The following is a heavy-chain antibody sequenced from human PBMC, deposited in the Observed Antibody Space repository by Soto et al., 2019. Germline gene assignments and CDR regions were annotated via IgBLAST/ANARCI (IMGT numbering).Heavy chain of an antibody. CDR1: GFTFSSYG. Sequence: QVQLVESGGGVVQPGRSLRLSCAASGFTFSSYGMHWVRQAPGKGLEWVAVIWYDGSNKYYADSVKGRFTISRDNSKNTLYLQMNSLRAEDTAVYYCARDRDEVATILDYWGQGTLVTVSS. D-gene: IGHD5-12*01. CDR3: ARDRDEVATILDY. CDR2: IWYDGSNK. V-gene: IGHV3-33*01. J-gene: IGHJ4*02.